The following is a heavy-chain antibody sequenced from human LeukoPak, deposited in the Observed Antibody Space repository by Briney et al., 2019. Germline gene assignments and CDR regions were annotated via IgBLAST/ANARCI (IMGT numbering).Heavy chain of an antibody. CDR2: IYYSGST. D-gene: IGHD6-25*01. CDR3: ARAKDGSPYYFGY. J-gene: IGHJ4*02. V-gene: IGHV4-59*01. Sequence: SKTLSLTCTVSGGSISSYYWSWIRQPPGKGLEWIGYIYYSGSTNYNPSLKSRVTISVDTSKNQFTLKLSSVTAADTAVYYCARAKDGSPYYFGYWGQGTLVTVSS. CDR1: GGSISSYY.